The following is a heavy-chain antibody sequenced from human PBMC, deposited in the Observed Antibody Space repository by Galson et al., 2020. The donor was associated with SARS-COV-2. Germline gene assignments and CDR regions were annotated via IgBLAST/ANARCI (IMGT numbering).Heavy chain of an antibody. CDR3: AREGPDYTSSYFDN. CDR1: GFTFSNFA. V-gene: IGHV3-30*04. Sequence: TGGSLRLSCAASGFTFSNFAMHWVRQAAGKGLEWVAIISHDGTKKYNTDSMKGRFTISRDNSKNILYLQMNNLSDEDTAVYFCAREGPDYTSSYFDNWGQGTPVTVSS. D-gene: IGHD6-6*01. CDR2: ISHDGTKK. J-gene: IGHJ4*02.